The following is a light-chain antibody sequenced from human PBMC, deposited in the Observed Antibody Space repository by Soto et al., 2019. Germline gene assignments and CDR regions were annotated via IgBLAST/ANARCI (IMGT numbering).Light chain of an antibody. CDR3: QQHNSYPPT. J-gene: IGKJ1*01. V-gene: IGKV3D-15*01. Sequence: EIDFTQSPAILSASPGERVSLSCRASHGISRCLAWYQQKPGKAPRLLIYAASTLHSGIPSRFSGSGSGTDFTLTISSLQSEDFAVYYCQQHNSYPPTFGQGTKVDIK. CDR2: AAS. CDR1: HGISRC.